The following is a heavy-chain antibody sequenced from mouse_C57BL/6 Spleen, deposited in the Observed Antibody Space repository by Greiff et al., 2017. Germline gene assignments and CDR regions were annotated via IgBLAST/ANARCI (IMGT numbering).Heavy chain of an antibody. V-gene: IGHV1-19*01. CDR2: INPYNGGT. Sequence: EVKLQESGPVLVKPGASVKMSCKASGYTFTDYYMNWVKQSHGKSLEWIGVINPYNGGTSYNQKFKGKATLTVDKSSSTAYMELNSLTSEDSAVYYCARRPLTGLFDYGGQGTTLTVSS. J-gene: IGHJ2*01. CDR3: ARRPLTGLFDY. CDR1: GYTFTDYY. D-gene: IGHD4-1*01.